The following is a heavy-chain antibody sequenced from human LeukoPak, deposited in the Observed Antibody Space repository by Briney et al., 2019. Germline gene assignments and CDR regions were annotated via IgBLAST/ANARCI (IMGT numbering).Heavy chain of an antibody. D-gene: IGHD3-3*01. CDR3: ARFPPHDFWSGYQPNWFDP. CDR1: GFTFSSYS. V-gene: IGHV3-21*01. CDR2: ISSSSSYI. Sequence: KPGGSLRLSCAASGFTFSSYSMNWVRQAPGKGLEWVSSISSSSSYIYYADSVKGRFTISRDNAKNSLYLQMNSLRAEDTAVYYCARFPPHDFWSGYQPNWFDPWGQGTLVTVSS. J-gene: IGHJ5*02.